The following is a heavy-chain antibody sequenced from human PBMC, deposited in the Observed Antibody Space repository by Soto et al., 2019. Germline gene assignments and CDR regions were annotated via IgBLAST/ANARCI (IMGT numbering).Heavy chain of an antibody. V-gene: IGHV1-18*01. CDR3: ARVQMGVVLDY. J-gene: IGHJ4*02. Sequence: WASVKVSCKASGYSFSFYGINWVRQAPGQGLGWMGWISAYNGNTNYAQKLQGRVTMTTNTSTSTAYMELSSLKSDDTAVYYCARVQMGVVLDYWGQGTLVTVSS. CDR1: GYSFSFYG. D-gene: IGHD2-15*01. CDR2: ISAYNGNT.